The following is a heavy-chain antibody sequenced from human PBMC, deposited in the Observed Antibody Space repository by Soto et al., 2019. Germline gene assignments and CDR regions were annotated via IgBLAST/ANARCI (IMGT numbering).Heavy chain of an antibody. CDR3: ARYRVMRGNAYYYGMDV. V-gene: IGHV1-69*12. D-gene: IGHD2-21*01. Sequence: QVLLVQSGAEVKKPGSSVRVSCKTSGGTFSSFAISWARLAPGQGLEWMGVIVPMFAAPAYAQKFQGRVSITADESTRTAYMELSRLRSDDTAVYYCARYRVMRGNAYYYGMDVWGQGTTVTVSS. CDR1: GGTFSSFA. J-gene: IGHJ6*02. CDR2: IVPMFAAP.